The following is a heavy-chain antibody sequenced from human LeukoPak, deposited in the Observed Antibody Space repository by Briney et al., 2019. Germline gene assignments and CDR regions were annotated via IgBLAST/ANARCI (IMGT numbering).Heavy chain of an antibody. CDR2: ISWNSGSI. Sequence: PGGSLRLSCAASGFTFDDYAMHWVRQAPGKGLEWVSGISWNSGSIGYADSVKGRFTISRDNAKNSLYLQMNSLRAEDTALYYCAKDLKDIAAAGPGGYFDYWGQGTLVTVSS. J-gene: IGHJ4*02. D-gene: IGHD6-13*01. CDR1: GFTFDDYA. V-gene: IGHV3-9*01. CDR3: AKDLKDIAAAGPGGYFDY.